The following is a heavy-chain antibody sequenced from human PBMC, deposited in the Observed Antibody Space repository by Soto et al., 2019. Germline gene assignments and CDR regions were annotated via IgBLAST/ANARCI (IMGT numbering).Heavy chain of an antibody. CDR3: ARGQYATHFYY. J-gene: IGHJ4*02. CDR1: GGSISSGGYY. Sequence: PSETLSLTCAVSGGSISSGGYYWTWIRQHPGKGLEWIGYNYYSGITYYNPSLKSRVTISLDTSKNQFSLKLSSVTAADTAVYYCARGQYATHFYYWGQGTLVTVSS. V-gene: IGHV4-31*11. D-gene: IGHD2-2*01. CDR2: NYYSGIT.